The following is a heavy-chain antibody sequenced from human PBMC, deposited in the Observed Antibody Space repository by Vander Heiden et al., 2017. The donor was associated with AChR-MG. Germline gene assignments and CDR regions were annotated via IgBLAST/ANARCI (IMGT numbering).Heavy chain of an antibody. CDR2: IYYSGST. V-gene: IGHV4-39*01. Sequence: QLQLQESGPGLVKPSETLSLTCTVSGGSISSSSYYWGWIRQPPGKGLEWIGSIYYSGSTYYNPSLKSRVTISVDTSKNQFSLKLSSVTAADTAVYYCARYRLAAAGPAFDPWGQGTLVTVSS. D-gene: IGHD6-13*01. J-gene: IGHJ5*02. CDR1: GGSISSSSYY. CDR3: ARYRLAAAGPAFDP.